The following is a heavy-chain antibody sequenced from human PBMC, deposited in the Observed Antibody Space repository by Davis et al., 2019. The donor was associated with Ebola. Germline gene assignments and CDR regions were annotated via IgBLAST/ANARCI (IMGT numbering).Heavy chain of an antibody. V-gene: IGHV1-69*13. J-gene: IGHJ6*02. D-gene: IGHD3-10*01. CDR3: ASPLGDIGSYYYGMDV. CDR2: IIPIFGTA. Sequence: SVKVSCKASGGTFSSHAISWVRQAPGQAFEWMGWIIPIFGTANYAQKFQGRVTITADESTSTAYMELSSLRSEDTAVYYCASPLGDIGSYYYGMDVWGQGTTVTVSS. CDR1: GGTFSSHA.